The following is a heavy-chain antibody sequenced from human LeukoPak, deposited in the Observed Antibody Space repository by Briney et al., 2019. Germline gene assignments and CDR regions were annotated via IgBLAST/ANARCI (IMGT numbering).Heavy chain of an antibody. CDR1: GYTLTELS. Sequence: RASVKVSRKVSGYTLTELSMHWVRQAPGKGLEWMGGFEPEDGETIYAQKFQGRVTMTEDTSTDTAYMELSSLRSEDTAVYYCATAHSGQGVLARYYYYYMDVWGKGTTVTVSS. D-gene: IGHD2-8*02. CDR3: ATAHSGQGVLARYYYYYMDV. J-gene: IGHJ6*03. V-gene: IGHV1-24*01. CDR2: FEPEDGET.